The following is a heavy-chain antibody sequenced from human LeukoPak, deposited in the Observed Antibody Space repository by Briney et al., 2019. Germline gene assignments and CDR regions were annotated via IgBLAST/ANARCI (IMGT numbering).Heavy chain of an antibody. V-gene: IGHV3-74*01. CDR1: GFTFSSYW. Sequence: GGSLRLSCAASGFTFSSYWMHWVRQAPGKGLVWVSRINSDESSTDYADSVKGRFTISRDNAKNTLYLQMNSLRAEDMALYYCAKGSGDPGWYFDLWGRGTLVTVSS. CDR2: INSDESST. CDR3: AKGSGDPGWYFDL. D-gene: IGHD7-27*01. J-gene: IGHJ2*01.